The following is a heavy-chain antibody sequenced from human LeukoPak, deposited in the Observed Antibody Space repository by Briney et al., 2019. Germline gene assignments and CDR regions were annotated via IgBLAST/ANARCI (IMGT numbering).Heavy chain of an antibody. Sequence: GGSLRLSCAASGFTFSSYDMHWVRQATGKGLEWVSAIGTAGDTYYPGSVKGRYTISRENAKNSLYLQMNSLRAGDTAVYYCARTSGSYYEFDYWGQGTLVTVSP. CDR3: ARTSGSYYEFDY. CDR1: GFTFSSYD. D-gene: IGHD1-26*01. CDR2: IGTAGDT. J-gene: IGHJ4*02. V-gene: IGHV3-13*04.